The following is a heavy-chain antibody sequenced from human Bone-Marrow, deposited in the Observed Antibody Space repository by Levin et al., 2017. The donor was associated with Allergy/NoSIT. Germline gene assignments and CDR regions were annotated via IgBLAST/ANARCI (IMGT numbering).Heavy chain of an antibody. CDR1: GFTFSDHY. CDR3: ARTFFGMDSRQSYYFDY. J-gene: IGHJ4*02. CDR2: ITNTGSFT. D-gene: IGHD3-3*01. Sequence: PGGSLRLSCAASGFTFSDHYLSWIRQTPGKGLEWLSYITNTGSFTNYAGSVRGRFTISRDNAKNSLFLQMNSLTAEDTGVYYCARTFFGMDSRQSYYFDYWGQGTLVSVSP. V-gene: IGHV3-11*06.